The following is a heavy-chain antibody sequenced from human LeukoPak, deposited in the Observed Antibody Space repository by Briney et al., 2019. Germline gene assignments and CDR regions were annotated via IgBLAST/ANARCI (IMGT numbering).Heavy chain of an antibody. CDR1: GYTLTELS. D-gene: IGHD3-16*02. CDR2: FDPEDGET. CDR3: AVYPLRLGELSMSLSDAFDI. Sequence: ASVKVSCKVSGYTLTELSMHWVRQAPGKGLEWMGGFDPEDGETIYAQKFQGRVTMTEDTSTDTAYMEPSSLRSEDTAVYYCAVYPLRLGELSMSLSDAFDIWGQGTMVTVSS. J-gene: IGHJ3*02. V-gene: IGHV1-24*01.